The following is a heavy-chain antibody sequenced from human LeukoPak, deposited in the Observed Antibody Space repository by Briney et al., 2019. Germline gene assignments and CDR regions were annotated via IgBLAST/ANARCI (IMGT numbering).Heavy chain of an antibody. V-gene: IGHV4-34*01. CDR1: GGSFSGYY. CDR3: ARGRVLRYFDY. CDR2: INHSGST. D-gene: IGHD2-8*01. Sequence: SETLSLTCAVYGGSFSGYYWSWIRQPPGKGLEWIGEINHSGSTNYNPSLKSRVTISVDTFKNQFSLKLSSVTAADTAVYYCARGRVLRYFDYWGQGTLVTVSS. J-gene: IGHJ4*02.